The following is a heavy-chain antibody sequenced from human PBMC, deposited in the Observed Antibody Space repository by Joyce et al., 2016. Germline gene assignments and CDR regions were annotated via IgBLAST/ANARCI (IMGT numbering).Heavy chain of an antibody. D-gene: IGHD3-3*01. J-gene: IGHJ3*02. CDR2: INAGNGNT. Sequence: QVQLVQSGAEVKKPGASVKVSCKASAYTFTNYAIHWVRQAPGQRLEWMGWINAGNGNTKISQKFQGRVTITRDKSASTANMELSSLRSEDTDVYFCAKGFTKRRYYDFWRLPQIDALDIWGQGTMVTVSP. V-gene: IGHV1-3*01. CDR1: AYTFTNYA. CDR3: AKGFTKRRYYDFWRLPQIDALDI.